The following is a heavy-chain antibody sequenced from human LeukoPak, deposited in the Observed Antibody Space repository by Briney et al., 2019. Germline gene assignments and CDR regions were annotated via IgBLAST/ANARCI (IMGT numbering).Heavy chain of an antibody. CDR2: ISGSGGST. CDR1: GFTFSSYA. CDR3: AKDSPLLPYGDYYFDY. D-gene: IGHD4-17*01. J-gene: IGHJ4*02. Sequence: GGSLRLSCAASGFTFSSYAMSWVRQAPGKGLEWVSAISGSGGSTYCADSVKGRFTISRDNSKNTLYLQMNSLRAEDTAVYYCAKDSPLLPYGDYYFDYWGQGTLVTVSS. V-gene: IGHV3-23*01.